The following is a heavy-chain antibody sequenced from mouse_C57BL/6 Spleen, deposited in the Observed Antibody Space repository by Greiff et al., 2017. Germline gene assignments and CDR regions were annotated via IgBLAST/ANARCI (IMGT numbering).Heavy chain of an antibody. CDR2: IDPSDSYT. CDR1: GYTFTSYW. Sequence: QVQLQQPGAELVMPGASVKLSCKASGYTFTSYWMHWVKQRPGQGLEWIGEIDPSDSYTNYNQKFKGKSTLTVDKSSSTAYMQLSSLTSEDSAVYYCASWDYVYFDYWGQGTTLTVSS. CDR3: ASWDYVYFDY. D-gene: IGHD1-1*01. J-gene: IGHJ2*01. V-gene: IGHV1-69*01.